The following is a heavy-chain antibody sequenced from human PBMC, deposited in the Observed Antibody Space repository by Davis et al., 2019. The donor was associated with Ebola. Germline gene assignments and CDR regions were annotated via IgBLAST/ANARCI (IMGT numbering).Heavy chain of an antibody. J-gene: IGHJ4*02. CDR2: ISGSAAGT. D-gene: IGHD3-9*01. V-gene: IGHV3-23*01. CDR1: GFTFSSYA. CDR3: ARETFDTSSPIDY. Sequence: GESLKISCVASGFTFSSYAMTWVRQAPGRGLEWVSGISGSAAGTYHADSVKGRFTISRDNSKNTLYLQMNSLRVEDTALYYCARETFDTSSPIDYWGQGTLVTVSP.